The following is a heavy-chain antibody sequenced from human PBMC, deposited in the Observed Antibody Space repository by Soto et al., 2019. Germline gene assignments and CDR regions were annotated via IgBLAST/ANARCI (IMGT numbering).Heavy chain of an antibody. CDR1: GFSLSTSGVG. Sequence: QITLKESGPTLVKPTQTLTLTCTFSGFSLSTSGVGVGWNRQAPGKALEWLALIYWDDNKRYSPSLKTRLTITKYTSKNQVFLTMTNMDPVDTATYYCSQRLVTNNYCDSWGHGTLVTVSS. V-gene: IGHV2-5*02. D-gene: IGHD4-4*01. CDR2: IYWDDNK. J-gene: IGHJ5*01. CDR3: SQRLVTNNYCDS.